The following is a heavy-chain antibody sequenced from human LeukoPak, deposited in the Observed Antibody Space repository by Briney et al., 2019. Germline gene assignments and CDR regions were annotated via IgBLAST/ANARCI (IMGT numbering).Heavy chain of an antibody. Sequence: GSLRLSCAASGLTFSNARMNWVRQAPGKGLDWVGRIKRASAGGTTGSAAPMKGRFTITRDDSKNTLYLQMNSRKTEDAAVYYCTTGYSRSSGGWGQGTLVTVSA. V-gene: IGHV3-15*01. CDR2: IKRASAGGTT. J-gene: IGHJ4*02. CDR1: GLTFSNAR. D-gene: IGHD6-13*01. CDR3: TTGYSRSSGG.